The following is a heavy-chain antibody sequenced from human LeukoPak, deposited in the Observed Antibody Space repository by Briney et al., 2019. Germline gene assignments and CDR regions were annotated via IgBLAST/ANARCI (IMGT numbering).Heavy chain of an antibody. D-gene: IGHD2-21*02. V-gene: IGHV3-33*01. CDR1: GFTFINYV. CDR3: ARAPAYCGGDCYLYFDY. J-gene: IGHJ4*02. Sequence: GGSLRLSCAASGFTFINYVMHWVRQAPGKGLEWVSVIWSDGGDKYYADSVKGRCTISRDNSKNTVYLQMNSLRAEDTAVYYCARAPAYCGGDCYLYFDYWGQGTLVTVSS. CDR2: IWSDGGDK.